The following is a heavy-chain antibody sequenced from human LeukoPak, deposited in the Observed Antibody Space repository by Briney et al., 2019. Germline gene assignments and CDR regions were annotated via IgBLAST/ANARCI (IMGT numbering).Heavy chain of an antibody. CDR2: TYYRSKWYN. CDR1: GDSVSSDNAV. CDR3: ARGDSSNPDYFYY. J-gene: IGHJ4*02. Sequence: SQTLSLTCAIYGDSVSSDNAVWNWIRQSPSRGLEWLGRTYYRSKWYNEYALSVKSRITINPDTSKNQFSLQLNSVTPEDTAVYYCARGDSSNPDYFYYWGQGTLVTVSS. D-gene: IGHD6-13*01. V-gene: IGHV6-1*01.